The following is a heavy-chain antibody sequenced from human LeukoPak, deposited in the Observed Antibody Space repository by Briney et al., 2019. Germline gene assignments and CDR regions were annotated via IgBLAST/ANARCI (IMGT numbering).Heavy chain of an antibody. V-gene: IGHV3-21*01. CDR3: ARASEADFWSGYNTYYFDY. D-gene: IGHD3-3*01. J-gene: IGHJ4*02. CDR2: ISSSSSYI. Sequence: KAGGSLRLSCAASGFTFSSYSMNWVRQAPGKGLEWVSSISSSSSYIYYADSVKGRFTISRDNAKNSLYLQMNSLRAEDTAVYYCARASEADFWSGYNTYYFDYWGQGTLVTVSS. CDR1: GFTFSSYS.